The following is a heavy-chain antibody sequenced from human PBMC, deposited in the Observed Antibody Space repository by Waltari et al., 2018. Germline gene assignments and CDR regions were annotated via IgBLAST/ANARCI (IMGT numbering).Heavy chain of an antibody. Sequence: QVQLQESGPGLVKPSQTLSLTCTVSGGSISSGDYYWSWIGQPPGKGLEWIGYISYRGSPYYNPSLKRRVTISVDTSKNQFSLKLSSVTAADTAVYYCARGVKSVVTMIPRPKNWFDPWGQGTLVTVSS. CDR1: GGSISSGDYY. D-gene: IGHD3-22*01. CDR3: ARGVKSVVTMIPRPKNWFDP. V-gene: IGHV4-30-4*01. CDR2: ISYRGSP. J-gene: IGHJ5*02.